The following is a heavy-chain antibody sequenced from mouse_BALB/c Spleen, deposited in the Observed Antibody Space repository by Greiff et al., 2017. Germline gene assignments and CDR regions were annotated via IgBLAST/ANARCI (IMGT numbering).Heavy chain of an antibody. CDR2: ISYDGST. CDR3: ARPYGSSYTWFAY. V-gene: IGHV3-6*02. D-gene: IGHD1-1*01. CDR1: GYSITSGYY. Sequence: EVKVEESGPGLVKPSQSLSLTCSVTGYSITSGYYWNWIRQFPGNKLEWMGYISYDGSTNYNPSLTNRLPITRDTPKNQFVLKLNAVTTEDTATYYWARPYGSSYTWFAYWGQGTLVTVSA. J-gene: IGHJ3*01.